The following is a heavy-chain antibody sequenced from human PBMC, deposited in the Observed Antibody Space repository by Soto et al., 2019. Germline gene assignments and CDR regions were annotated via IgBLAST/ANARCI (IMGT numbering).Heavy chain of an antibody. CDR3: GAVGPKLVHNWFDP. D-gene: IGHD6-6*01. CDR1: GFTFTSSA. V-gene: IGHV1-58*01. J-gene: IGHJ5*02. Sequence: QMQLVQSGPEVKKPGTSVKVSCQASGFTFTSSAVQWVRQARGQRLEWIGWIVVGSGNTNYAQKFQERVTITRDMSTSTAYMELSSLSSEDTAVYYCGAVGPKLVHNWFDPWGQGTLVTVSS. CDR2: IVVGSGNT.